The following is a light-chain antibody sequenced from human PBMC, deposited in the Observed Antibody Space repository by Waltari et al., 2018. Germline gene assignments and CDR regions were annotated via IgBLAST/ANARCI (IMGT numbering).Light chain of an antibody. Sequence: DIVLTQSPDSLAVSLGERATINCKSSQSVLYSTNNENYLAWYQKKPGQPPKLLIYWASTREFGVPDRFSGSGSETDFTLTISSLQAEDVAVYYCHQYCSTPLTFGQGTKVDIK. CDR1: QSVLYSTNNENY. V-gene: IGKV4-1*01. J-gene: IGKJ1*01. CDR2: WAS. CDR3: HQYCSTPLT.